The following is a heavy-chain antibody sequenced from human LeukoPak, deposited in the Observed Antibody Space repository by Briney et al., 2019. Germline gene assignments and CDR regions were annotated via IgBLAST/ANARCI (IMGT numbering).Heavy chain of an antibody. CDR1: GFTFSSYA. CDR3: ATMGWDYYYYGMDV. J-gene: IGHJ6*02. CDR2: ISGSGGST. Sequence: PGGSLRLSCAASGFTFSSYAMSWVRQAPGKGLEWVSVISGSGGSTYFADSVKGRFTISRDNSKNTLYLQMNSLRAEDTAVYYCATMGWDYYYYGMDVWGQGTTVTVSS. V-gene: IGHV3-23*01. D-gene: IGHD1-26*01.